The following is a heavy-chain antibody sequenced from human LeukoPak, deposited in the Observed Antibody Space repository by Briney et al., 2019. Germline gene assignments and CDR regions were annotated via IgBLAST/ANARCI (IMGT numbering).Heavy chain of an antibody. D-gene: IGHD1-26*01. Sequence: PSETLSLTCSVSGASISGGTYYWGWIRQPPGRGRELIGSIYYTGSTYDNPSLKSRVTISVDTSKNQFSLKLSSVSAADTAVYYCARRGGSGRAFDYWGQGTLVTVPS. CDR3: ARRGGSGRAFDY. J-gene: IGHJ4*02. CDR2: IYYTGST. CDR1: GASISGGTYY. V-gene: IGHV4-39*01.